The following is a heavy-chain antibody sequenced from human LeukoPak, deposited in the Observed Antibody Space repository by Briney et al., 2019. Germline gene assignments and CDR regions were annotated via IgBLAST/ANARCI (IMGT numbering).Heavy chain of an antibody. CDR2: IIPIPGMA. D-gene: IGHD3-10*01. V-gene: IGHV1-69*04. CDR1: GYTFTSYG. Sequence: SVKVSCKASGYTFTSYGISWVRQAPGQGLEWMGRIIPIPGMANYAQKFQGRVTITADSSTSTAYMEVSSLRSEDTAVYYCARAVVVARGLMAYFDYWGQGTLVTVSS. J-gene: IGHJ4*02. CDR3: ARAVVVARGLMAYFDY.